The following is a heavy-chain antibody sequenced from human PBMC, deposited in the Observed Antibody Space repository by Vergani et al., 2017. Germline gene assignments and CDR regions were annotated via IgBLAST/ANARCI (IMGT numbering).Heavy chain of an antibody. CDR1: GFTFSSHA. CDR3: AKAGSVTSLSLQYNLYMDV. V-gene: IGHV3-23*01. J-gene: IGHJ6*03. D-gene: IGHD5-24*01. Sequence: EVQLLQSEGAVVQPGGSLRLSCVASGFTFSSHALSWVRQGHGQGRGWVSSIKNTGDSTHYADSVKGRFTISGDNSKNTLDLQMNSLRTQDTAVYYCAKAGSVTSLSLQYNLYMDVWGKGTTVTVS. CDR2: IKNTGDST.